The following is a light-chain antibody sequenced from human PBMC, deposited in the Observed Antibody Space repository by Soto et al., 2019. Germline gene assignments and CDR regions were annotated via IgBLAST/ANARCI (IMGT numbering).Light chain of an antibody. CDR3: QQYSSFSS. Sequence: DIQMTQSPSTLSASVGDRVAITCRASQSISTWLAWYQQKPGKAPKFLIFDGSSLQSGVPSRFSGSGSGTEFTLTISSLQPDDFATYYGQQYSSFSSFGQGTKVDVK. CDR2: DGS. CDR1: QSISTW. J-gene: IGKJ1*01. V-gene: IGKV1-5*01.